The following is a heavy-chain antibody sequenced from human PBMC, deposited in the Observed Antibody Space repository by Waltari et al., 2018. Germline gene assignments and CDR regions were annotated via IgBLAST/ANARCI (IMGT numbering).Heavy chain of an antibody. CDR2: IYYSGST. CDR1: GGSISSYY. CDR3: ARDRRGSIAARPGPNWFDP. Sequence: QVQLQESGPGLVKPSETLSLTCTVSGGSISSYYWSWIRQPPGQGLEWIGYIYYSGSTNYNPSLKSRVTISVDTSKNQFSLKLSSVTAADTAVYYCARDRRGSIAARPGPNWFDPWGQGTLVTVSS. J-gene: IGHJ5*02. V-gene: IGHV4-59*01. D-gene: IGHD6-6*01.